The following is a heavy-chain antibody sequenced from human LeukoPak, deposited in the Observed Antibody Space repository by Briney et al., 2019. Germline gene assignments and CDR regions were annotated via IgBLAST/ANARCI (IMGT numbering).Heavy chain of an antibody. CDR2: IYYSGST. CDR3: ARQRGLYCSSTSCYWKY. V-gene: IGHV4-39*01. D-gene: IGHD2-2*01. J-gene: IGHJ4*02. Sequence: SETLSLTCTVSGGSISSSSYYWGWIRQPPGKGLEWIGSIYYSGSTYYNPSLESRVTISVDTSKNQFSLKLSSVTAADTAVYYCARQRGLYCSSTSCYWKYWGQGTLVTVSS. CDR1: GGSISSSSYY.